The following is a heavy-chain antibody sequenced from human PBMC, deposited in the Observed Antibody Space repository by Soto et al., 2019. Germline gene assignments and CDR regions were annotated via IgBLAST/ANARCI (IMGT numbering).Heavy chain of an antibody. CDR1: GDSVSSNSAA. CDR3: ARRPIYIAAAAYAFDI. J-gene: IGHJ3*02. CDR2: TYYRSKWYN. D-gene: IGHD6-13*01. Sequence: SQTLSLTCAISGDSVSSNSAAWNWIRQSPSRGLEWLGRTYYRSKWYNDYAVSVKSRITINPDTSKNQFSLQLNSVTPEDTAVYYCARRPIYIAAAAYAFDIWGRGTMVTVSS. V-gene: IGHV6-1*01.